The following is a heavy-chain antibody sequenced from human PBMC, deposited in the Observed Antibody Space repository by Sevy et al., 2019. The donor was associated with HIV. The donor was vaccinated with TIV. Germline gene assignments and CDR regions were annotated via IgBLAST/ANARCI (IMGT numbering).Heavy chain of an antibody. CDR3: ARTRQSYYYGMDV. V-gene: IGHV1-18*01. J-gene: IGHJ6*02. CDR1: GYTFTSYG. CDR2: ISAYNGNT. Sequence: ASVKVSCKASGYTFTSYGISWVRQAPGQGLEWMGWISAYNGNTNYAQTLQGRVTMTTDTPTSTAYMELRSLRSDDTAVYYCARTRQSYYYGMDVWGQGTTVTVSS.